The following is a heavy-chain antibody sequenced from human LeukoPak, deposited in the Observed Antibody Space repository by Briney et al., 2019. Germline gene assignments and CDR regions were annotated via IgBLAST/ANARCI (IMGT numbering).Heavy chain of an antibody. J-gene: IGHJ4*02. V-gene: IGHV1-18*01. Sequence: ASVKVSCKASGYTFTSYGISWVRQAPGQGLEWMGWISAYNGNTNYAQKLQGRVTMTTDTSTSTAYKELRSLRSDDTAVYYCARDPKYDDSTDPLDYWGQGTLVTVSS. CDR3: ARDPKYDDSTDPLDY. CDR2: ISAYNGNT. D-gene: IGHD3-22*01. CDR1: GYTFTSYG.